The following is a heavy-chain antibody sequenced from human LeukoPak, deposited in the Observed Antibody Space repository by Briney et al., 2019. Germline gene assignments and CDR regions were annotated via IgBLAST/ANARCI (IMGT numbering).Heavy chain of an antibody. CDR1: GFTFSSYG. CDR3: AKDATIFGVVTRPLYYFDY. V-gene: IGHV3-30*02. Sequence: GGSLRLSCAASGFTFSSYGMHWVRQAPGKGLEWVAFIRYDGSNKYYADSVKGRFTISRDNSKNTLYLQMNSLRAEDTAVYYCAKDATIFGVVTRPLYYFDYWGQGTLVTVSS. CDR2: IRYDGSNK. J-gene: IGHJ4*02. D-gene: IGHD3-3*01.